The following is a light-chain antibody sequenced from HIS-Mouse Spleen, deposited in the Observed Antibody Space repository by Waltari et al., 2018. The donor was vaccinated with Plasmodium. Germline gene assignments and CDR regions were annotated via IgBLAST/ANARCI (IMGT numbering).Light chain of an antibody. V-gene: IGLV3-10*01. J-gene: IGLJ3*02. Sequence: SYELTQPPSVSVSPGQTARITCSGAALPKKYAYWYQQKSGHAPVLVIYDDSKRPSGSPERFSGSSSGKIATLTISGAQVEDEADYYCYSTDSSCNHRVFGGGTKLTVL. CDR1: ALPKKY. CDR2: DDS. CDR3: YSTDSSCNHRV.